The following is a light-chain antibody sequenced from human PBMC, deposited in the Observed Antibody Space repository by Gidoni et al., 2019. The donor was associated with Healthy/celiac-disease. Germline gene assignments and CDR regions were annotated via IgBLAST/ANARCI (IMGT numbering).Light chain of an antibody. CDR1: QSVLYSSNNKNY. V-gene: IGKV4-1*01. J-gene: IGKJ2*01. CDR2: WAS. Sequence: DIVMTKSPDSLAVSLGERATINCKSSQSVLYSSNNKNYLAWYQQKPGRPPKLLIYWASTRESGVPDRFSGSGSGTDFTLTISSLQAEDVAVYYCQQYYSTPYTFXQXTKLEIK. CDR3: QQYYSTPYT.